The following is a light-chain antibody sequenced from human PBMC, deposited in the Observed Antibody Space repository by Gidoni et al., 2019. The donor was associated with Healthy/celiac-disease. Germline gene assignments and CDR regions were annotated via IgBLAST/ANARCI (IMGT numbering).Light chain of an antibody. CDR3: QQYGSSLET. CDR2: GAS. Sequence: EIVLTQSPGTLSLSPGERATLSCRASQSVSSSYLAWYQQKPGRAPRLLIYGASSRATGIPDRFSGSGSGTDFTLTISRLEPEDFAVYYCQQYGSSLETFGQGTKVEIK. CDR1: QSVSSSY. J-gene: IGKJ1*01. V-gene: IGKV3-20*01.